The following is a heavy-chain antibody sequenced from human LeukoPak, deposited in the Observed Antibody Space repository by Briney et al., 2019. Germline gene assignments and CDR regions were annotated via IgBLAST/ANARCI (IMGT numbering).Heavy chain of an antibody. CDR1: GGSISSSSYY. CDR3: ASPGSSSLIT. V-gene: IGHV4-39*01. J-gene: IGHJ4*02. CDR2: IYYSGST. D-gene: IGHD6-13*01. Sequence: SETLSLTCTVSGGSISSSSYYWGWIRQPPGKGLEWIGSIYYSGSTYYNPSLKSRVTISVDTSKNQFSLKLSSVTAADTAVYYCASPGSSSLITRGQGTLVTVSS.